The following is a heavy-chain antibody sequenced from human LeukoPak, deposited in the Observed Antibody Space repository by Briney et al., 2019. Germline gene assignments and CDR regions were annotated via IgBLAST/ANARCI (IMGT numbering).Heavy chain of an antibody. CDR1: GGSIRSDTYY. Sequence: SETLSLTCKVSGGSIRSDTYYWGWIRQPPGKGLEWIANIFYNGSPDYNPSLKSRVNISVDTSKDQFSLNLSSVTAADTAVYYCAKLGSSWNRPAWYEAWGQGTRVTVSS. J-gene: IGHJ5*02. CDR3: AKLGSSWNRPAWYEA. V-gene: IGHV4-39*01. CDR2: IFYNGSP. D-gene: IGHD6-13*01.